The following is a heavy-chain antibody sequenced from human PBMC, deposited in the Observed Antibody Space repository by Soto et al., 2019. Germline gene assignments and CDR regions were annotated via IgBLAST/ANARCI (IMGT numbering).Heavy chain of an antibody. V-gene: IGHV3-7*01. Sequence: PGGSLRLSCATSGFPFSGYWMNWVRQAPGKGLEWVANIKQDGSETYYVDSVRGRFTISRDNSKRSLYLQMNSLRAEDTAVYYCGRDVEKRRYYDFWSGSPHWRQGTLVTVSS. CDR2: IKQDGSET. D-gene: IGHD3-3*01. CDR1: GFPFSGYW. J-gene: IGHJ4*02. CDR3: GRDVEKRRYYDFWSGSPH.